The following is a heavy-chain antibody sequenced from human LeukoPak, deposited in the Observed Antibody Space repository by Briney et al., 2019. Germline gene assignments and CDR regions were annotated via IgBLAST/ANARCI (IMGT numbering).Heavy chain of an antibody. V-gene: IGHV4-39*07. D-gene: IGHD3-10*01. CDR1: DGSISSSSYY. J-gene: IGHJ6*03. CDR3: ARLLTMVRGVPRDYMDV. Sequence: PSETLSLTCTVSDGSISSSSYYWGWIRQPPGKGLEWIGSIYYGSVFYSVSTYYNPSLKSRVTMSGDTSKNQFSLKLSSVTAADTAVYYCARLLTMVRGVPRDYMDVWGKGTTVTISS. CDR2: IYYGSVFYSVST.